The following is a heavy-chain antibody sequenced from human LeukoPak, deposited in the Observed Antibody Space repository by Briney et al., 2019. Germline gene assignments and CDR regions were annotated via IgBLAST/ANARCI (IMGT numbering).Heavy chain of an antibody. Sequence: SETLSLTCAVYGGSFSGYYWSWIRQPPGKGLEWIVEINHSGSTNYNPSLKSRVTISVDTSKNQFSLRLSSVTAADTAVYYCARGRSIVDIVATISLGFDYWGQGTLVTVSS. V-gene: IGHV4-34*01. CDR1: GGSFSGYY. D-gene: IGHD5-12*01. J-gene: IGHJ4*02. CDR2: INHSGST. CDR3: ARGRSIVDIVATISLGFDY.